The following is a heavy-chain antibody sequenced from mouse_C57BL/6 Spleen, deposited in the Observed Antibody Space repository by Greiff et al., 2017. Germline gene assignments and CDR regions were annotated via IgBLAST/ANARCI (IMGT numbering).Heavy chain of an antibody. D-gene: IGHD2-1*01. CDR2: IDPETGGT. Sequence: QVHVKQSGAELVRPGASVTLSCKASGYTFTDYEMHWVKQTPVHGLEWIGAIDPETGGTAYNQKFKGKAILTADESSSTAYMELRSLTSEDSAVYYCTRPLWYEGAMDYWGQGTSVTVSS. CDR1: GYTFTDYE. J-gene: IGHJ4*01. CDR3: TRPLWYEGAMDY. V-gene: IGHV1-15*01.